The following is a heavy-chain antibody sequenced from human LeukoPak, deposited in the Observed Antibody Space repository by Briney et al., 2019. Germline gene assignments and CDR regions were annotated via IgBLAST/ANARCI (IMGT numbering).Heavy chain of an antibody. D-gene: IGHD2-15*01. J-gene: IGHJ4*02. Sequence: GGSLRLSXAASGFTFSGSATHWVRQASGKGVEWVGRIRSKANSYATAYAASVKGRFTISRDDSKNTAYLQMNSLKTEDTAVYYCTSGLRYCSGGSCYLPLVWGQGTLVTVSS. V-gene: IGHV3-73*01. CDR2: IRSKANSYAT. CDR3: TSGLRYCSGGSCYLPLV. CDR1: GFTFSGSA.